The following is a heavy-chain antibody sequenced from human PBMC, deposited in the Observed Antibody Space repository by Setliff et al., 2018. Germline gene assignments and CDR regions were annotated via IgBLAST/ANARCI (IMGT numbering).Heavy chain of an antibody. V-gene: IGHV4-39*01. CDR2: IYYSGST. CDR1: GGSISSSSYY. J-gene: IGHJ4*02. CDR3: ARLISRYDFWTGYSDY. Sequence: PSETLSLTCTVSGGSISSSSYYWGRIRQPPGKGLEWIGSIYYSGSTYYNPSLKSRVTISVDTSKNQFSLRLTSVTAADTAVYYCARLISRYDFWTGYSDYWGQGTLVTVSS. D-gene: IGHD3-3*01.